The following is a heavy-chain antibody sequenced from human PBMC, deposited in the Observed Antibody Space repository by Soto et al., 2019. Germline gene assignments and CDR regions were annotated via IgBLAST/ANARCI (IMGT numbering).Heavy chain of an antibody. CDR1: GYTFTSYG. D-gene: IGHD2-2*02. V-gene: IGHV1-18*04. CDR3: ARDRDIVVVPAAISNYYYGMDV. Sequence: ASVKVSCKASGYTFTSYGISWVRQAPGQGLEWMGWISAYNGNTNYAQKLQGRVTMTTDTSTSTAYMELRGLRSDDTAVYYCARDRDIVVVPAAISNYYYGMDVWGQGTTVTVSS. J-gene: IGHJ6*02. CDR2: ISAYNGNT.